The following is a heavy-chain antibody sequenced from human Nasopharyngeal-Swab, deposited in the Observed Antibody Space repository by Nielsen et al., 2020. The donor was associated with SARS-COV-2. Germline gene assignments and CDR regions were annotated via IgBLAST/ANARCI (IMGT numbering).Heavy chain of an antibody. CDR1: GFSLSTSGVG. J-gene: IGHJ5*02. CDR2: IYWDDDK. D-gene: IGHD4-17*01. Sequence: SGPTLVKPTQTLTLTCTFSGFSLSTSGVGVGWIRQPPGKALAWLALIYWDDDKRYSPSLKSRLTITKDTSKNQVVLTMTNMDPVDTATYYCAHRLTTVTTSSFDPWGQGTLVTVSS. CDR3: AHRLTTVTTSSFDP. V-gene: IGHV2-5*02.